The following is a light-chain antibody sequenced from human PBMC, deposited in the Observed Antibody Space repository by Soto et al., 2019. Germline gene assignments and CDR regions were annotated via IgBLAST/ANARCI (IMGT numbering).Light chain of an antibody. CDR2: AAS. CDR3: QQLNAYPLT. Sequence: DIQLTQSPSFLSASVGDRVTITCRASQDISDYLAWYQQRPGKAPKLLIYAASTLQSGVPARFSGSGSGTDFTLTISNLQPEDFATYYCQQLNAYPLTFGQGTRLEIK. CDR1: QDISDY. J-gene: IGKJ5*01. V-gene: IGKV1-9*01.